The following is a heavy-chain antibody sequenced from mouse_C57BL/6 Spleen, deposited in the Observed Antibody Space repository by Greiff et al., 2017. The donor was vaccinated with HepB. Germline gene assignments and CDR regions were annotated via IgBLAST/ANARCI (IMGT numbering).Heavy chain of an antibody. Sequence: EVQVVESGGGLVKPGGSLKLSCAASGFTFSSYAMSWVRQTPEKRLEWVATISDGGSYTYYPDNVKGRFTISRDNAKNNLYLQMSHLKSEDTAMYYCARGNDGYPKGYFDVWGTGTTVTVSS. V-gene: IGHV5-4*01. D-gene: IGHD2-3*01. CDR3: ARGNDGYPKGYFDV. CDR1: GFTFSSYA. CDR2: ISDGGSYT. J-gene: IGHJ1*03.